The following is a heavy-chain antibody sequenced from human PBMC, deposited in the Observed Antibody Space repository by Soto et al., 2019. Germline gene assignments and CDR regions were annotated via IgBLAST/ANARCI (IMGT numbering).Heavy chain of an antibody. CDR1: GGSFSGYY. V-gene: IGHV4-34*01. J-gene: IGHJ5*02. Sequence: QVQLQQWGAGLLKPSETLSLTCAVYGGSFSGYYWSWIRQPPGKGLEWIGEINHSGSTNYNPSLKSRVTISVDTSKNQFSLKLSSVTAADTAVYCCARAYSSSGWFDPWGQGTLVTVSS. CDR2: INHSGST. CDR3: ARAYSSSGWFDP. D-gene: IGHD6-6*01.